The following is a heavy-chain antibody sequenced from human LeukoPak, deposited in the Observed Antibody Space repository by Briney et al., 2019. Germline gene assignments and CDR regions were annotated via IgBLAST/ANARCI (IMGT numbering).Heavy chain of an antibody. CDR2: ISAYNGNT. J-gene: IGHJ4*02. V-gene: IGHV1-18*01. D-gene: IGHD6-19*01. CDR1: GGTFSSYA. CDR3: ARDRSPRSGWYGGDY. Sequence: ASVKVSCKASGGTFSSYAISWVRQAPGQGLEWMGWISAYNGNTNYAQKLQGRVTMTTDTSTSTAYMELRSLRSDDTAVYYCARDRSPRSGWYGGDYWGQGTLVTVSS.